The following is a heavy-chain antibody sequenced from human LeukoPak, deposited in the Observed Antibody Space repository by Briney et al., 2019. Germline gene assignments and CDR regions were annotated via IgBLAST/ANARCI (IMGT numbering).Heavy chain of an antibody. J-gene: IGHJ4*02. D-gene: IGHD2-2*01. CDR3: ASLCSSTSCTHFDY. CDR2: IKYDVGYT. V-gene: IGHV3-74*01. Sequence: GGSLRLSCAPSGFTFSGYWRHWVRQTPGKGRLWVARIKYDVGYTNYADSVKGRFAISRDNAKNTMYLQLNSPSAEDTALYYCASLCSSTSCTHFDYWGQGTLVTVSS. CDR1: GFTFSGYW.